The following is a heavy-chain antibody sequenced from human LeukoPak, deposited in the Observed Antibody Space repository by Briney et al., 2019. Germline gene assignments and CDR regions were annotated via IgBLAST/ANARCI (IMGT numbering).Heavy chain of an antibody. Sequence: SETLSLTCTVSGVSISSYYWSWIRQPPGKGLEWFGSISYSGSTNYNPSLKSRVTISVDTSKNQFSLKLTSVTAADTAVYYCARMGDSSGYYSNFDYWGQGTLVTVSS. CDR3: ARMGDSSGYYSNFDY. CDR2: ISYSGST. J-gene: IGHJ4*02. V-gene: IGHV4-59*01. CDR1: GVSISSYY. D-gene: IGHD3-22*01.